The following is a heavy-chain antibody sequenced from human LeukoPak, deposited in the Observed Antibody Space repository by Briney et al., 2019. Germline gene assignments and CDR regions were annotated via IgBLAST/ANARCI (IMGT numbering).Heavy chain of an antibody. D-gene: IGHD2-15*01. Sequence: ASVKVSCKASGYIFTSYGISWVRQAPGQALVWMGWISGYNGNTNYAQKLQGRFTMTTATSTSTAYIELRSLRSDATAVYYCARCIGGSCYSPDYWGQETLVTVSS. CDR3: ARCIGGSCYSPDY. CDR2: ISGYNGNT. CDR1: GYIFTSYG. J-gene: IGHJ4*02. V-gene: IGHV1-18*01.